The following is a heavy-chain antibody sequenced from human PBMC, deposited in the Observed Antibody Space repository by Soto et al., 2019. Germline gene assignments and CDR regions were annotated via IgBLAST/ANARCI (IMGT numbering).Heavy chain of an antibody. CDR3: ASHRVSGY. D-gene: IGHD6-6*01. CDR2: IYSGGST. V-gene: IGHV3-66*04. J-gene: IGHJ4*02. Sequence: EVQLVESGGRLVQPGGSLRLSCAASGFTVSSNYMSWVRQAPGKGLEWVSVIYSGGSTYYADSVKGRFTISRDNSKNTLYLHMNRLRAEDTAVYYCASHRVSGYWGQGSLVTVSS. CDR1: GFTVSSNY.